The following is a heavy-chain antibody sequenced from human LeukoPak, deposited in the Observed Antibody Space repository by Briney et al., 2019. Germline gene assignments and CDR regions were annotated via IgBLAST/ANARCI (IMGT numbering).Heavy chain of an antibody. D-gene: IGHD6-6*01. CDR2: INPNSGGT. CDR1: GYTFTGYY. CDR3: ALHSSSSLGDWFDP. J-gene: IGHJ5*02. Sequence: ASVKVSCKASGYTFTGYYMHWVRQAPGQGLEWMGWINPNSGGTNYAQKFQGRVTMTRDTSISTAYMELSRLRSDDTAVYYCALHSSSSLGDWFDPWGQGTLVTVSS. V-gene: IGHV1-2*02.